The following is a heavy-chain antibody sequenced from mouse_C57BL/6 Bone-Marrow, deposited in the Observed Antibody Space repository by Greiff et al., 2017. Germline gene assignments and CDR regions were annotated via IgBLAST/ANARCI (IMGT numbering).Heavy chain of an antibody. CDR2: IYPRSGNT. CDR3: ARPAVYYGSREGYFDV. D-gene: IGHD1-1*01. J-gene: IGHJ1*03. CDR1: GYTFTSYG. V-gene: IGHV1-81*01. Sequence: QVQLQQSGAELARPGASVKLSCKASGYTFTSYGISWMKQRTGQGLEWIGEIYPRSGNTYYNEKFKGKATLTADKSSSTAYMELRSLTSEDSAVYFCARPAVYYGSREGYFDVWGTGTTVTVSS.